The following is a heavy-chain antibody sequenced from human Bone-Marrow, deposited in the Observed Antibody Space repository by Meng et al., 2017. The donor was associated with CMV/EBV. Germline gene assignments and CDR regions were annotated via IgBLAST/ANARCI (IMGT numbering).Heavy chain of an antibody. CDR2: ILRGASV. J-gene: IGHJ6*02. Sequence: GGSLRLSCAASGFTVKSYYMNWVRQAPGKALEWVSVILRGASVEYADTIKGRATISRDNSENTVYLQVNSLRADDTGIYYCARSDYDFWSGTPDYHGMDVWGQGTTVTVSS. CDR1: GFTVKSYY. D-gene: IGHD3-3*01. CDR3: ARSDYDFWSGTPDYHGMDV. V-gene: IGHV3-53*05.